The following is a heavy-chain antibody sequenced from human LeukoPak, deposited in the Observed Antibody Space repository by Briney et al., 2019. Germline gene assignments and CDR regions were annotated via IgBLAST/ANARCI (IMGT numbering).Heavy chain of an antibody. J-gene: IGHJ5*02. D-gene: IGHD2-2*01. V-gene: IGHV4-34*01. CDR2: INARGDT. CDR3: ARGQVPAARGYSWFDP. CDR1: GWSFNDYY. Sequence: SETLSLTCAVYGWSFNDYYWNWIRQPPGKGLEWIGEINARGDTSYNPSLKSRVTISVDTSKKQFSLRLTSMIAADTALYYCARGQVPAARGYSWFDPWGQGTLVTVSS.